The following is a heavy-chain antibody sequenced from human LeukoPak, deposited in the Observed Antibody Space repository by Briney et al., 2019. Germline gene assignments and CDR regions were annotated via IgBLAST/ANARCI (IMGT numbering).Heavy chain of an antibody. Sequence: SETLSLTCTVSGGSISSGDYYWSWIRLPPGKGLEWIGYIYYSGSTYYNPSLKSRVTISVDTSKNQFSLKLSSVTAADTAVYYCARETLGLDYYDSSGYYGSFDYWGQGTLVTVSS. V-gene: IGHV4-30-4*01. CDR1: GGSISSGDYY. CDR3: ARETLGLDYYDSSGYYGSFDY. CDR2: IYYSGST. J-gene: IGHJ4*02. D-gene: IGHD3-22*01.